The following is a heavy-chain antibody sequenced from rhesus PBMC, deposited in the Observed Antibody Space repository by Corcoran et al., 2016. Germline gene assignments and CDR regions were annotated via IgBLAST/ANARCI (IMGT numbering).Heavy chain of an antibody. CDR3: ARCIAAAGNCYFDF. D-gene: IGHD6-31*01. Sequence: QVQLQESGPGLVKPSETLSLTCAVSGGSITSAYYYWSWIRQPPGKGLGWIGSITYSGGTSDNPSLKSRVTISRDTSKTQFSLKLTSVTAADTAIYYCARCIAAAGNCYFDFWGQGVLVTVSS. J-gene: IGHJ4*01. V-gene: IGHV4-122*02. CDR1: GGSITSAYYY. CDR2: ITYSGGT.